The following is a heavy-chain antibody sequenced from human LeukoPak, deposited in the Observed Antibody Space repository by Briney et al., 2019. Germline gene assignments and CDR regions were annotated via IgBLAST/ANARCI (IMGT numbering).Heavy chain of an antibody. CDR2: ISNSGGST. V-gene: IGHV3-23*01. J-gene: IGHJ4*02. Sequence: GGSLRLSCAASGFTFSSYTMTWVRQAPGKGLEWVSAISNSGGSTYYADSVKGRFTISRDNAKNSLYLQMNSLRAEDTAVYYCARVGYCSSTSCHDFDYWGQGTLVTVSS. D-gene: IGHD2-2*01. CDR1: GFTFSSYT. CDR3: ARVGYCSSTSCHDFDY.